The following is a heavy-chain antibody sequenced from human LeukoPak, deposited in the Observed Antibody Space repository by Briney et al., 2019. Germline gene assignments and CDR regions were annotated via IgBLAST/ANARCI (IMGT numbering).Heavy chain of an antibody. CDR2: IYYSGST. D-gene: IGHD2-15*01. Sequence: PSETLSLTCTVSGGSISSSSYYWGWIRQPPGKGLEWIGSIYYSGSTYYNPSLKSRVTISVDTSKNQFSLKLSSVTAADTAVYYCARALGYCSGGSCYPYGYFDYWGQGTLVTVSS. CDR1: GGSISSSSYY. J-gene: IGHJ4*02. V-gene: IGHV4-39*07. CDR3: ARALGYCSGGSCYPYGYFDY.